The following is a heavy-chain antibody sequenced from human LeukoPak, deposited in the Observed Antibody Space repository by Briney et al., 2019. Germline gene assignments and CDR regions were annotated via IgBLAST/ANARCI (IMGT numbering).Heavy chain of an antibody. CDR3: TRSDCSSGRCPGFDN. Sequence: SQTLSLTCGISGDSVSSNSAAWNWIRQSPSRGLEWLGRTYYRSKWFINYAPFVKSRIIINPDTPKNQVSLQLNSVTPEDTAVYYCTRSDCSSGRCPGFDNWGQGTLVTVSS. CDR2: TYYRSKWFI. V-gene: IGHV6-1*01. CDR1: GDSVSSNSAA. D-gene: IGHD6-19*01. J-gene: IGHJ4*02.